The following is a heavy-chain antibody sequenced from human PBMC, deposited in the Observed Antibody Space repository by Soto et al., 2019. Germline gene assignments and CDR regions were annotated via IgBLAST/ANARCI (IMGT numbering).Heavy chain of an antibody. J-gene: IGHJ4*02. CDR3: ARALVGDYYFDY. CDR1: GFTFSSYS. V-gene: IGHV3-21*01. D-gene: IGHD2-8*02. Sequence: ESGGGLVKPGGSLRPSCAASGFTFSSYSMNWVRQAPGKGLEWVSSISSSSSYIYYADSVKGRFTISRDNAKNSLYLQMNSLRAEDTAVYYCARALVGDYYFDYWGQGTLVTVSS. CDR2: ISSSSSYI.